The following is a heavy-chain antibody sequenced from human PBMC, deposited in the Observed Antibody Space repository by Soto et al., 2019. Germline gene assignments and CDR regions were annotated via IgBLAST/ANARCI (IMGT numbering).Heavy chain of an antibody. CDR3: ARDGYNYVDGYCDL. Sequence: QVQLQESGPGLVKPSETLSLTCTVSGGSVSSGSYYWSWIRQPPGKGLEWIGYIYYSGSTNYNPSLTGRPHIPVDPSTIRFCLRWGSVTPADPAVYYGARDGYNYVDGYCDLWGRGTLVTVSS. CDR1: GGSVSSGSYY. D-gene: IGHD5-12*01. CDR2: IYYSGST. J-gene: IGHJ2*01. V-gene: IGHV4-61*01.